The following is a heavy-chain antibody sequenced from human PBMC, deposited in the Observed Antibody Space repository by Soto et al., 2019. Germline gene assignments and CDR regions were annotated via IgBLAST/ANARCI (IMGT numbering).Heavy chain of an antibody. D-gene: IGHD4-17*01. V-gene: IGHV1-18*01. CDR3: ARLWGYGDYGEMGY. CDR2: ISTYNGNT. Sequence: QVQLVQSGAEVKKPGASVKVSCKASGYTFSSFGISWVRQAPGQGLEWMGWISTYNGNTNYAQKLHGRVTMTTDTSPSTAYMELRSLRSDDTAVYYCARLWGYGDYGEMGYWGQGALVTVSS. J-gene: IGHJ4*02. CDR1: GYTFSSFG.